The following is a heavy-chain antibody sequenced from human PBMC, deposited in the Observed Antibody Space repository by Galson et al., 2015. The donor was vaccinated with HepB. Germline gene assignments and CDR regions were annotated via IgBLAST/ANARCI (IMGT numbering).Heavy chain of an antibody. D-gene: IGHD6-19*01. V-gene: IGHV3-30*03. CDR3: ATDALGISSGSTFHY. CDR1: GFTFSSSD. Sequence: SLRLSCAASGFTFSSSDMHWVRQAPGKGLEWVALISYDGSNKWYADSVKGRFTISRDNSNNTLHLQMNRLRADDTAEYFCATDALGISSGSTFHYWGQGTLVTVSA. J-gene: IGHJ4*02. CDR2: ISYDGSNK.